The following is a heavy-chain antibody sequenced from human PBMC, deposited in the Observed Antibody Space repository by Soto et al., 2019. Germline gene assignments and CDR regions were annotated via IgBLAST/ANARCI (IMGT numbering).Heavy chain of an antibody. CDR1: EFSVGGNY. V-gene: IGHV3-53*01. Sequence: EERLVQSGGGLVQPGGSLRLSCAAYEFSVGGNYMSWVRQAPGKGLELVSLIYSGGNPFYADSMKGRFTLSRDNSNNMLYLQMDSLRAKDTAVYYCARGPNSDCWGQGTLVIVSS. D-gene: IGHD2-21*01. J-gene: IGHJ4*02. CDR2: IYSGGNP. CDR3: ARGPNSDC.